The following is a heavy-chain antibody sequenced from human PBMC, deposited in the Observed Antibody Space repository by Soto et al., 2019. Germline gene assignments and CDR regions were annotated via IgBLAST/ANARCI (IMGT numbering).Heavy chain of an antibody. D-gene: IGHD6-19*01. CDR3: ASYSSGWPPH. J-gene: IGHJ4*02. CDR1: GGTFSSYA. V-gene: IGHV1-69*13. Sequence: ASVKVSCKASGGTFSSYAISWVRQAPGQGLEWMGGIIPIFGTANYAQKFQGRVTITADESTSTAYMELSSLRSEDTAVYYCASYSSGWPPHWGQGTLVTVSS. CDR2: IIPIFGTA.